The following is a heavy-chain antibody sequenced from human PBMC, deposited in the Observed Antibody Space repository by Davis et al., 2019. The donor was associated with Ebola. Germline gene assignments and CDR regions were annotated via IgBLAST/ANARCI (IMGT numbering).Heavy chain of an antibody. V-gene: IGHV1-46*01. CDR1: GYTFTSYY. CDR3: ARDQIVVVVAATSPYYYYGMDV. Sequence: ASVKVSCKASGYTFTSYYIHWVRQAPGQGLEWMGIMNPSAGSTSYAQKFEGRVTMTRDTSTSTVYMELSSLRSEDTAVYYCARDQIVVVVAATSPYYYYGMDVWGKGTTVTVSS. CDR2: MNPSAGST. D-gene: IGHD2-15*01. J-gene: IGHJ6*04.